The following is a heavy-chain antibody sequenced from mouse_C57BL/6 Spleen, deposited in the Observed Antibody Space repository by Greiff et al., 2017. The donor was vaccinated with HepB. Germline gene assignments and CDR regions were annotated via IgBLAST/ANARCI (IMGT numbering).Heavy chain of an antibody. D-gene: IGHD3-2*02. CDR3: ARGRDSSGFFDY. CDR2: IYPGDGDT. V-gene: IGHV1-82*01. J-gene: IGHJ2*01. Sequence: QVQLKQSGPELVKPGDSVKISCKASGYAFSSSWMNWVKQRPGKGLEWIGRIYPGDGDTNYNGKFKGKATLTADKSSSTAYMQLSSLTSEDSAVYFCARGRDSSGFFDYWGQGTTLTVSS. CDR1: GYAFSSSW.